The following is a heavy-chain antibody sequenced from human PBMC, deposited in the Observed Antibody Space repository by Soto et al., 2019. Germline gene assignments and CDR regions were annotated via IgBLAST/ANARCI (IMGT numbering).Heavy chain of an antibody. CDR2: LYYGRTA. J-gene: IGHJ4*02. Sequence: QVQLQESGPGLVKPSETLSLTCAVSGDSISSYYCLWIRLPPGKGLESIGYLYYGRTANYTPSLRSRVTLSVDTCTNQCSLTLSSMTAADTAVYYCALRSMVVVPEYWGQGTLVTVYS. D-gene: IGHD3-22*01. CDR1: GDSISSYY. CDR3: ALRSMVVVPEY. V-gene: IGHV4-59*01.